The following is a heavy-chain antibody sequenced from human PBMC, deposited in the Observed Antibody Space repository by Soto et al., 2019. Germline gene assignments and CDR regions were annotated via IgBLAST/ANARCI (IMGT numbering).Heavy chain of an antibody. CDR2: ISARGDST. CDR3: AKGTSNSWYHFDC. CDR1: GFTFSSTA. J-gene: IGHJ4*02. Sequence: PGRSLSLSCAASGFTFSSTAMSWVRQAPGRGLEWVSGISARGDSTYYADSEKGRFTISRDSSTNTLYLQMNSLRAEDTAVYHCAKGTSNSWYHFDCLGQGNPVTVSS. D-gene: IGHD6-13*01. V-gene: IGHV3-23*01.